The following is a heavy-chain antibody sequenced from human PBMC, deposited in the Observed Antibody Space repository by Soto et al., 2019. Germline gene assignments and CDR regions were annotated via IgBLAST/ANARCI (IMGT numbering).Heavy chain of an antibody. CDR1: GGSISSGDYY. Sequence: PSETLSLTCTVSGGSISSGDYYWSWIRQPPGKGLEWIGYIYYSGSTYYNPSLKSRVTISVDTSKNQFSLKLSSVTAADTAVYYCAREGYYDSSGYYYVRYWGQGTLVTVSS. CDR2: IYYSGST. J-gene: IGHJ4*02. CDR3: AREGYYDSSGYYYVRY. V-gene: IGHV4-30-4*01. D-gene: IGHD3-22*01.